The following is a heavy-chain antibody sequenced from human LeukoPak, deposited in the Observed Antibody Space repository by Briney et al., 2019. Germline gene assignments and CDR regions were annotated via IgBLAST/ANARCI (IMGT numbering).Heavy chain of an antibody. CDR3: ARDLGSSGSYWYFDL. Sequence: ASVKVSCKASGYTFTSYDINWVRQATGQGLEWMGWISTYNGNTNYAQKLQGRATMTTDTSTSTAYMELRSLRSDDTAVYYCARDLGSSGSYWYFDLWGRGTLVTVSS. D-gene: IGHD3-22*01. V-gene: IGHV1-18*01. CDR1: GYTFTSYD. CDR2: ISTYNGNT. J-gene: IGHJ2*01.